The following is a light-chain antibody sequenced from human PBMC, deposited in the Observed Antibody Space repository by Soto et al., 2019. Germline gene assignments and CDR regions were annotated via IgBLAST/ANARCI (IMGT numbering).Light chain of an antibody. Sequence: DIVMTQSPLSLPVTPGEPASISCRSSQTLLHSNGYNYLDWYQFKPGQAPRIIIFGASGRATGIPDRFSGSGSGTEFTLTISSLQSEDFAVYYCQQYYKWPRTFGQGTKVDI. CDR3: QQYYKWPRT. J-gene: IGKJ1*01. CDR1: QTLLHSNGYNY. CDR2: GAS. V-gene: IGKV2-28*01.